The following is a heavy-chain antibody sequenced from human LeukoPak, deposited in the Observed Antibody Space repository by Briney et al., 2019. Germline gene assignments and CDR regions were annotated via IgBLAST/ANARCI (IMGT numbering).Heavy chain of an antibody. CDR3: AREQNYDSSGYYYDFGD. Sequence: GASVKVSCKASGYTFTSYDINWVRQAPGQGLEWMGWINPNSGGTNYAQKFQGRVTMTRDTSISTAYMELSRLRSDDTAVYYCAREQNYDSSGYYYDFGDWGQGTLVTVSS. V-gene: IGHV1-2*02. CDR1: GYTFTSYD. J-gene: IGHJ4*02. CDR2: INPNSGGT. D-gene: IGHD3-22*01.